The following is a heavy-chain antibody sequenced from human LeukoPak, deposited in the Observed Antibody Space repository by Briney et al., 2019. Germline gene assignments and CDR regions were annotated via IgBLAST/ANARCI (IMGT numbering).Heavy chain of an antibody. CDR2: IWYDGSNK. CDR1: GFTFSSYG. Sequence: GRSLRLSRAASGFTFSSYGMHWVRQAPGKGLEWVAVIWYDGSNKYYADSVKGRFTISRDNSKNTLYLQMNSLRAEDTAVYYCAREVVVIIKDAFDIWGQGTMVTVSS. V-gene: IGHV3-33*01. D-gene: IGHD3-22*01. J-gene: IGHJ3*02. CDR3: AREVVVIIKDAFDI.